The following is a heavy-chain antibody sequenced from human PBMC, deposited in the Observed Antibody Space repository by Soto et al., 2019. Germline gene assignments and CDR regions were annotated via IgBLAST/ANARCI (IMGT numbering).Heavy chain of an antibody. Sequence: QVQLQQWGAGLVKPSETLSLSCAVYGQSFSGHSWAWIRQPPGKGLEWIGEINESGSTYYNPSLNSRVTISTDTPKNQFSLKLSSVSAADTAAYFCARGSGIVALPGELEDVKYDYWGQGTLVNVSS. CDR1: GQSFSGHS. D-gene: IGHD1-1*01. CDR3: ARGSGIVALPGELEDVKYDY. CDR2: INESGST. J-gene: IGHJ4*02. V-gene: IGHV4-34*01.